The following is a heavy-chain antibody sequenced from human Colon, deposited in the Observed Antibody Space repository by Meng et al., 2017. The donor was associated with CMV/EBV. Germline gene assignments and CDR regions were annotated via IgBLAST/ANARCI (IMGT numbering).Heavy chain of an antibody. Sequence: LSCAVLEFVFKACAMSWVRQIPGKGLEWVAGIDWNGTITNYTDSMRGRFTISRDNAKNSLHLQMTSLRAEDTALYYCAKDYMSACDSWGQGTLVTVSS. CDR1: EFVFKACA. V-gene: IGHV3-20*04. J-gene: IGHJ4*02. CDR2: IDWNGTIT. D-gene: IGHD4/OR15-4a*01. CDR3: AKDYMSACDS.